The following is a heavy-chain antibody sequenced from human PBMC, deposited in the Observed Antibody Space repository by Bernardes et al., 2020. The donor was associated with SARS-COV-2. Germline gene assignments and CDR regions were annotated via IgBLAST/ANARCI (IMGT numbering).Heavy chain of an antibody. Sequence: ASVKVSCKVSGYTLTELSMHWVRQAPGKGLEWMGGFDPEDGETIYAQKFQGRVTMTEDTSTDTAYMELSSLRSEDTAVYYCATTIAVVVFTPYYCYYYDLDVWGQGTTVTVSS. CDR3: ATTIAVVVFTPYYCYYYDLDV. V-gene: IGHV1-24*01. CDR1: GYTLTELS. CDR2: FDPEDGET. D-gene: IGHD3-22*01. J-gene: IGHJ6*02.